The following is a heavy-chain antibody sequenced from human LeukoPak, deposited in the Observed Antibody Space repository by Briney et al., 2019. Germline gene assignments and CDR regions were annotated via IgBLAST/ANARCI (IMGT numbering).Heavy chain of an antibody. Sequence: GESLKISCKGSGYSFTSYWIGWVRQMPGKGLEWMGIIYPGDSDTRYSPSFQGQVTISADKSISTAYLQWSSLKASDTAMYYCARHKNERIGYYYYYYMDVWGKGTTVTVSS. J-gene: IGHJ6*03. V-gene: IGHV5-51*01. CDR1: GYSFTSYW. CDR2: IYPGDSDT. D-gene: IGHD1-1*01. CDR3: ARHKNERIGYYYYYYMDV.